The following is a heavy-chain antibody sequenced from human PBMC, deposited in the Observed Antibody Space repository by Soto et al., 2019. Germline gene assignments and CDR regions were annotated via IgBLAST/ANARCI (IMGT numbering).Heavy chain of an antibody. Sequence: QVQLMQSGAEVRRPGTSMRISCTTSGYNFNTYGIIWVRQAPGPGLEWMGWISGYNGYTKYAQNFEDRVTLSTDPSTSTAFLELRNLRSGDTALYFCARDRDYSHTDADIDYWGHGTLVTVSS. CDR1: GYNFNTYG. V-gene: IGHV1-18*01. CDR2: ISGYNGYT. D-gene: IGHD3-16*01. J-gene: IGHJ4*01. CDR3: ARDRDYSHTDADIDY.